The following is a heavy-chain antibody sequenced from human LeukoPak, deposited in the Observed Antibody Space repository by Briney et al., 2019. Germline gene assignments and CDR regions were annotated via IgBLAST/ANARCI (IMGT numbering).Heavy chain of an antibody. D-gene: IGHD2-21*01. V-gene: IGHV3-30*02. CDR2: IRYDGLKK. Sequence: PGGSLRLSCATSGFTFSTYDMHWVRQAPCKGLEWVAHIRYDGLKKRYADSVRGRVTVSRDNSKNTLYLQMNSLRAEDTAVYYCAKDRETFSSYGYFDYWGQGTLVPVSS. CDR1: GFTFSTYD. J-gene: IGHJ4*02. CDR3: AKDRETFSSYGYFDY.